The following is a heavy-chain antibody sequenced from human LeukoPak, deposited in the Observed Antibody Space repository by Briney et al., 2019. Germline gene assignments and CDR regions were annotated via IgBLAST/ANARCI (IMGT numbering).Heavy chain of an antibody. Sequence: GGSLRLSCAASGFTFSSYGMHWVRQAPGKGLEFVSAITSNGGSTYYADSVEGRFTISRDNSKNTLYLQMGSLRAEDMAVYYCAKSYSSAYGLPDYCGQGTLVTVSS. J-gene: IGHJ4*02. D-gene: IGHD6-19*01. CDR2: ITSNGGST. CDR1: GFTFSSYG. V-gene: IGHV3-64*02. CDR3: AKSYSSAYGLPDY.